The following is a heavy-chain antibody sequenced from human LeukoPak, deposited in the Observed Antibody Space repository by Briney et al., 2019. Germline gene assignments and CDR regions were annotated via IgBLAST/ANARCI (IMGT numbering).Heavy chain of an antibody. V-gene: IGHV3-48*02. CDR1: GFALNTYT. J-gene: IGHJ6*02. CDR3: ARVEQKPRAVGGMDY. Sequence: PGGSLRLSRAASGFALNTYTMNWVRQAPGKGLEWVSHISSSSSTIYYADSVKGRFTISRDNAKTSLYLQMNSLRDEDTAMYYCARVEQKPRAVGGMDYWGQGTTVTVSS. CDR2: ISSSSSTI. D-gene: IGHD6-13*01.